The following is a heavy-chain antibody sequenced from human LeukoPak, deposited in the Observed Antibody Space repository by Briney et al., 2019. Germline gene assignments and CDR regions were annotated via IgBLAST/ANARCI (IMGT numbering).Heavy chain of an antibody. D-gene: IGHD5-18*01. CDR3: ARGYSYGWFDY. CDR1: GYTSTGYY. Sequence: GASVKVSCKASGYTSTGYYMHWVRQAPGQGLEWMGWINPNSGGTNYAQRFQGWVTMTRDTSISTAYMELSRLRSDDTAVYYCARGYSYGWFDYWGQGTLVTVSS. J-gene: IGHJ4*02. CDR2: INPNSGGT. V-gene: IGHV1-2*04.